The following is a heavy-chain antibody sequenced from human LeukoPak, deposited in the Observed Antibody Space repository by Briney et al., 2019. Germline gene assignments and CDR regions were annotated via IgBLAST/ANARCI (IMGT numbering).Heavy chain of an antibody. CDR1: GYTFTGKF. V-gene: IGHV1-2*02. CDR2: INPSSGAT. J-gene: IGHJ4*02. CDR3: IRGPGHYFDY. Sequence: ASVKVSCKASGYTFTGKFMHWVRQAPGQGLEWMGWINPSSGATNYAQKFQGRVTMTRDTSVSTAYMELTRLRSDDSAVFYCIRGPGHYFDYWGQGTVVTVPS. D-gene: IGHD3-10*01.